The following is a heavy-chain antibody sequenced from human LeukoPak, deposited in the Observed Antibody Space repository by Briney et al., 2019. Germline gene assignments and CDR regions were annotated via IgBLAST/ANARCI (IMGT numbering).Heavy chain of an antibody. V-gene: IGHV3-7*03. CDR2: VDEDGSER. D-gene: IGHD3-9*01. CDR1: GFTFSRYW. CDR3: VRDDGNRTGSTYFDAFDI. Sequence: PGGSLRLSCAASGFTFSRYWMTWVRQAPGKGLEWVASVDEDGSERFYVDSVKGRFTISRDNAKNSLYLQMNTLRNEDTAVYYCVRDDGNRTGSTYFDAFDIWGRGTLVTVSS. J-gene: IGHJ3*02.